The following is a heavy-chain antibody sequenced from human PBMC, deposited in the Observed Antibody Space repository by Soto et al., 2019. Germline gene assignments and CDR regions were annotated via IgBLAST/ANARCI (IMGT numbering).Heavy chain of an antibody. D-gene: IGHD5-18*01. CDR3: ARGNDGYSYGSNDAFDI. J-gene: IGHJ3*02. CDR2: IIPIFGTA. CDR1: GGTFSSYA. V-gene: IGHV1-69*13. Sequence: SVKVSCKASGGTFSSYAISWVRQAPGEGLEWMGGIIPIFGTANYAQKFQGRVTITADESTSTAYMELSSLRSEATAVYYCARGNDGYSYGSNDAFDIWGQGTMVTVSS.